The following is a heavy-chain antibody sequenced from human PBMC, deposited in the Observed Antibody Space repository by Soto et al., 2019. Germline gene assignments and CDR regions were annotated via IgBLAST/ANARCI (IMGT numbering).Heavy chain of an antibody. V-gene: IGHV3-23*01. Sequence: GGSLRLSCAASGFTFSSYSMSWVRQAPGKGLEWVSGFRTSGDGGTTYYADSVKGRFTISRDNSKNMLFLQMNSLRAEDAAIYYCAKKVNSGPGSQYFDYWGQGTLVTVSS. J-gene: IGHJ4*02. CDR1: GFTFSSYS. D-gene: IGHD3-10*01. CDR3: AKKVNSGPGSQYFDY. CDR2: FRTSGDGGTT.